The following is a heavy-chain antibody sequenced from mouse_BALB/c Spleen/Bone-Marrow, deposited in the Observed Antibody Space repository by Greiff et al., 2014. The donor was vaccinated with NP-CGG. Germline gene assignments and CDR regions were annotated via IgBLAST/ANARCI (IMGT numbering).Heavy chain of an antibody. CDR1: GFSLTSYG. CDR3: ARGSYYEGAMDY. V-gene: IGHV2-9*02. Sequence: VQLQQSGPGLVAPSQSLSITCTVSGFSLTSYGVHWVRQPPGKVLEWLGVIWAGGSTNYNSALMSRLSISKDNSKSQVFLKMNSLQTDDIAMYYCARGSYYEGAMDYWGQGTSVTVSS. D-gene: IGHD1-1*01. CDR2: IWAGGST. J-gene: IGHJ4*01.